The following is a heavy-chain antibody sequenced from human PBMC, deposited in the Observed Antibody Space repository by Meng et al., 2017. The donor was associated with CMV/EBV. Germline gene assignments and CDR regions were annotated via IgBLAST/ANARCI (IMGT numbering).Heavy chain of an antibody. V-gene: IGHV1-58*01. CDR1: GFTFTSSA. J-gene: IGHJ4*02. CDR2: IVVGSGST. CDR3: ANGRWYSSGWYVPPDY. Sequence: SVKVSCKASGFTFTSSAVQWVRQARGQRLEWIGWIVVGSGSTYYADSVKGRFTISRDNSKNTLYLQMNSLRAEDTAVYYCANGRWYSSGWYVPPDYWGQGTLVTVSS. D-gene: IGHD6-19*01.